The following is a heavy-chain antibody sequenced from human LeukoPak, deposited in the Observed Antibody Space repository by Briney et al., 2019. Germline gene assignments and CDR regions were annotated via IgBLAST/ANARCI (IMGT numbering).Heavy chain of an antibody. Sequence: SETLPLTCAVYGASFSDYCWNWIRQPPGKGLEWIGEINHRGITNYNPSLKSRVTISVDTSKNQFSLILTSVTAADTAVYYCAGRKTPMNPLTGWGQGTLVTVSS. CDR3: AGRKTPMNPLTG. CDR2: INHRGIT. J-gene: IGHJ4*02. D-gene: IGHD3-9*01. CDR1: GASFSDYC. V-gene: IGHV4-34*01.